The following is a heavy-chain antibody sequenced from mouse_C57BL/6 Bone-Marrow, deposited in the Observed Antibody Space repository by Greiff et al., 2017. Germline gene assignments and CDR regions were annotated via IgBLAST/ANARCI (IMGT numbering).Heavy chain of an antibody. D-gene: IGHD1-1*01. CDR2: IYPGNSDT. V-gene: IGHV1-5*01. CDR3: TRDFVLIYYYGSSYDY. CDR1: GYTFTSYW. Sequence: VQLQQSGTVLARPGASVKMSCKTSGYTFTSYWMHWVKQRPGQGLEWIGAIYPGNSDTSYNQKFKGKAKLTAVTSASTAYMELSSLTNEDSAVYYCTRDFVLIYYYGSSYDYWGQGTTLTVSS. J-gene: IGHJ2*01.